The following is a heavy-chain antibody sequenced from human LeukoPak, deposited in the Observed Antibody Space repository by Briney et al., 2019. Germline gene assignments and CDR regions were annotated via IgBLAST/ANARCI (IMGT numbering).Heavy chain of an antibody. CDR2: ISGSGGST. J-gene: IGHJ6*03. V-gene: IGHV3-23*01. CDR3: AKTGAGYYYMDG. D-gene: IGHD7-27*01. Sequence: GGSLRLSCAASGFTFSTYAMSWVRQAPGKGLEWVSVISGSGGSTYYADSVKGRFTLSRDNSENTLYLQLNSLRVEDTAVYYCAKTGAGYYYMDGWGKGTTVTVS. CDR1: GFTFSTYA.